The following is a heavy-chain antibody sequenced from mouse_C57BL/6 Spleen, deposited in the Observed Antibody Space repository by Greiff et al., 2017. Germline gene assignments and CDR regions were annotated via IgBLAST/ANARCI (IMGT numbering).Heavy chain of an antibody. CDR1: GFSLTSYG. CDR2: IWSGGST. D-gene: IGHD2-2*01. Sequence: VKLVESGPGLVQPSQSLSITCTVSGFSLTSYGVHWVRQSPGKGLEWLGVIWSGGSTDYNAAFISRLSISKDNSKSQVFFKMNSLQADDTAIYYCARGMVTYPYYAMDYWGQGTSVTVSS. CDR3: ARGMVTYPYYAMDY. V-gene: IGHV2-2*01. J-gene: IGHJ4*01.